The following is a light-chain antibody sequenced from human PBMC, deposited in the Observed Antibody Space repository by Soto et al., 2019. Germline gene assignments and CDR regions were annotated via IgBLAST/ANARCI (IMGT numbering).Light chain of an antibody. J-gene: IGKJ4*02. CDR3: QQYDVWPLT. V-gene: IGKV3-15*01. CDR1: QSVSSN. CDR2: VAS. Sequence: EIVMTQSPATLSVSPGERATLSCRASQSVSSNLAWYQQKPGQTPKLLIYVASTRATGIPARFSGSGSGTEFTLTIISLPSEDFAVYYCQQYDVWPLTFGGGTKVEFK.